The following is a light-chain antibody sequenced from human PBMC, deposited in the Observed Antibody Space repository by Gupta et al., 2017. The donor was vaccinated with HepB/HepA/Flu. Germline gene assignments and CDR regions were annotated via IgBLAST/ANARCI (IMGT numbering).Light chain of an antibody. CDR1: QCIRSY. CDR2: DAS. J-gene: IGKJ3*01. CDR3: QQYDSLPPT. V-gene: IGKV1-33*01. Sequence: DIQMTQSPSSLSAAVGDRVSITCQASQCIRSYLTWYQQKPGKAPKLLIYDASNLETGVPSRFSGSGSGTDFTFTITNLQPEDIATYYCQQYDSLPPTFGPGTKVNIK.